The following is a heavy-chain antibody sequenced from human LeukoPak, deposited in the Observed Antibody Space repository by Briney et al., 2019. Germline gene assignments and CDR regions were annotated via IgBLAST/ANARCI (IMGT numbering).Heavy chain of an antibody. V-gene: IGHV3-7*01. CDR2: IKQDGSEK. J-gene: IGHJ4*02. CDR3: ARDQDWGTDY. D-gene: IGHD3-16*01. CDR1: GFTVSSNY. Sequence: PGGSLRLSCAASGFTVSSNYMSWVRQAPGKGLEWVANIKQDGSEKYYVDSVKGRFTISRDNAKNSLYLQMNSLRAEDTAVYYCARDQDWGTDYWGQGTLVTVSS.